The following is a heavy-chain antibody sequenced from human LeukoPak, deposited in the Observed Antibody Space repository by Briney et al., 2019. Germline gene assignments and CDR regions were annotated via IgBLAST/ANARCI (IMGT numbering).Heavy chain of an antibody. CDR2: IKQDGSEK. D-gene: IGHD6-6*01. J-gene: IGHJ5*02. Sequence: GGSLRLSCAASGFTFSSYWMSWVRQGPGKGLEWVANIKQDGSEKYYVDSVKGRFTISRDNAKNSLYLQMNSLRAEDTAVYYCARDAELAAFDPWGQGTLVTVSS. V-gene: IGHV3-7*01. CDR3: ARDAELAAFDP. CDR1: GFTFSSYW.